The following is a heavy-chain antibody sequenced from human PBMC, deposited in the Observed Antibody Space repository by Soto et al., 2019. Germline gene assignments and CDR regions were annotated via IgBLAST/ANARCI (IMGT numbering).Heavy chain of an antibody. CDR3: ASDPASAKSEGVDF. J-gene: IGHJ4*02. V-gene: IGHV1-2*02. CDR2: INPNSGGT. D-gene: IGHD3-16*01. Sequence: GSPVKVFCKSSGYTLSDYYIHWVRQAPGQGLEWMGRINPNSGGTKDAPKFPGGFTMTRDTSITTAYMELSRLTSGATAVYHCASDPASAKSEGVDFWGQGDVINVSS. CDR1: GYTLSDYY.